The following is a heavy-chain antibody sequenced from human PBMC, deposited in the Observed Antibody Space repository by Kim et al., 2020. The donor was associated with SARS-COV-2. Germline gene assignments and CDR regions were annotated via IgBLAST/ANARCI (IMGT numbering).Heavy chain of an antibody. CDR1: GGTFNSYA. Sequence: SVKVSCKASGGTFNSYAISWVRQAPGQGLEWLGEFIPISDTANYAQKFQGGVSITADESTSTVYMEVSSLRSEDTAVYYCAKTEDGYNKYYNYGMDVWGQGTTVTVSS. CDR3: AKTEDGYNKYYNYGMDV. D-gene: IGHD5-12*01. J-gene: IGHJ6*02. V-gene: IGHV1-69*13. CDR2: FIPISDTA.